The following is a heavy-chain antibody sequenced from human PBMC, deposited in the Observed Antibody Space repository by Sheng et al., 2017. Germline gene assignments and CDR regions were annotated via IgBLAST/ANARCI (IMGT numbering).Heavy chain of an antibody. Sequence: SGAEVKKPGASVKVSCKASGYTFTSYGISWVRQAPGQGLEWMGWISAYNGNTNYAQKFQGRVTITADESTSTAYMELSSLRSEDTAVYYCARGWEGYCSGGSCEAYGMDVWGQGTTVTVSS. CDR3: ARGWEGYCSGGSCEAYGMDV. CDR2: ISAYNGNT. CDR1: GYTFTSYG. V-gene: IGHV1-18*01. D-gene: IGHD2-15*01. J-gene: IGHJ6*02.